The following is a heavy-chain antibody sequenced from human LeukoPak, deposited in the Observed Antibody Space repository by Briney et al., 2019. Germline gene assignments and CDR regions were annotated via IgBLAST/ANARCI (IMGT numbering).Heavy chain of an antibody. CDR3: ARGGSYLSAFDI. CDR1: GFTVSSNY. CDR2: IYSGGST. Sequence: GGSLRLSCAASGFTVSSNYMSWVRPAPGKGLGWGSIIYSGGSTFYADSVKGRFTISRDNSKNTLYLQMNSLRAEDTAVYYCARGGSYLSAFDIWGQGTMVTVSS. J-gene: IGHJ3*02. D-gene: IGHD1-26*01. V-gene: IGHV3-53*01.